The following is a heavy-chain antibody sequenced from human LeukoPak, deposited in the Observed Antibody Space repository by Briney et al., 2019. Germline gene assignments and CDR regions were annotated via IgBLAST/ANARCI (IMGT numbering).Heavy chain of an antibody. CDR2: ISAYNGNT. Sequence: ASVKVSCKASGYTFTSYGISWVRQAPGQGLEWMGWISAYNGNTNYAQKLQGRVTMTTDTSTSTAHMELRSLRSDGTAVYYCARRLAKRMAFDPWGQGTLVTVSS. CDR3: ARRLAKRMAFDP. D-gene: IGHD3-3*02. J-gene: IGHJ5*02. CDR1: GYTFTSYG. V-gene: IGHV1-18*01.